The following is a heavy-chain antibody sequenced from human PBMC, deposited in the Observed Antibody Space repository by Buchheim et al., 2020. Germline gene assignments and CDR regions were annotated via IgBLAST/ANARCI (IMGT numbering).Heavy chain of an antibody. D-gene: IGHD6-19*01. CDR3: ARDFRLVQWLAADDY. Sequence: EVQLVESGGGLVQPGGSLRLSCAASGFTFSSYWMSWVRQAPGKGLEGVANIKQKGSEKNYVVSVKGLVTISRDNAKNILYLKMNRLRAEDTAVYYCARDFRLVQWLAADDYWGQGTL. V-gene: IGHV3-7*01. J-gene: IGHJ4*02. CDR1: GFTFSSYW. CDR2: IKQKGSEK.